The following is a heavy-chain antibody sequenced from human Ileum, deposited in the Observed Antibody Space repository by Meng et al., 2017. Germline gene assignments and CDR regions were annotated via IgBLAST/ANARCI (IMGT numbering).Heavy chain of an antibody. Sequence: EVHRVCCGVRLILLWVYLILACAASGCALRILWMHWVRQGPGKGMVWVSRSYTDGIGTTDADSVKWRFTISADDAKNTLYLHMNGLRDEDTSVYHCVRLWGSSSVDYWGQGILVTVSS. CDR1: GCALRILW. J-gene: IGHJ4*02. D-gene: IGHD6-6*01. V-gene: IGHV3-74*01. CDR2: SYTDGIGT. CDR3: VRLWGSSSVDY.